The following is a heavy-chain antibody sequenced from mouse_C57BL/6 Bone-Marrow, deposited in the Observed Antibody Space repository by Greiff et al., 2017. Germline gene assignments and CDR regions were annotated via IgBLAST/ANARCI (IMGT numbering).Heavy chain of an antibody. Sequence: EVKLVESGGGLVQPGESLKLSCESNEYEFPSHDMSWVRKTPEKRLELVAAINSDGGSTYYPDTMERRFIISRDNTKKTLYLQMSSLRSEDTALYYCARPGFTTVVATRRFAYWGQGTLVTVSA. CDR3: ARPGFTTVVATRRFAY. D-gene: IGHD1-1*01. J-gene: IGHJ3*01. V-gene: IGHV5-2*01. CDR2: INSDGGST. CDR1: EYEFPSHD.